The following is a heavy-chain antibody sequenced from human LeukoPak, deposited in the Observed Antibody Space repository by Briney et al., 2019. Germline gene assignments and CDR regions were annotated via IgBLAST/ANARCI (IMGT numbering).Heavy chain of an antibody. D-gene: IGHD3-10*01. CDR1: GYTFTTYT. V-gene: IGHV1-18*01. Sequence: ASVKVSCKASGYTFTTYTINWVRQAPGQGLEWMGWISADNGNTNYAQKLQGRVTMTTDTSTSTAYMDLRSLRSDDTAVYYCARGAMWGSGNYYIDYWGQGTLVTVSS. J-gene: IGHJ4*02. CDR2: ISADNGNT. CDR3: ARGAMWGSGNYYIDY.